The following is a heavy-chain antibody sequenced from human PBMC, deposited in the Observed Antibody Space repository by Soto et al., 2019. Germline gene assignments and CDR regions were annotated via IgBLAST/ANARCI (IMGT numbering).Heavy chain of an antibody. Sequence: EVQLVESGGGLVKPGGSLRLSCAASGFTFSSYSMNWVRQAPGKGLEWVSSISSSSSYIYYADSVKGRFTISRDNAKNSRYLQMNSLRAEYTAVYYCARGPDIVVVVAATLTDAFDIWGQGTMVTVSS. D-gene: IGHD2-15*01. CDR3: ARGPDIVVVVAATLTDAFDI. V-gene: IGHV3-21*01. CDR1: GFTFSSYS. CDR2: ISSSSSYI. J-gene: IGHJ3*02.